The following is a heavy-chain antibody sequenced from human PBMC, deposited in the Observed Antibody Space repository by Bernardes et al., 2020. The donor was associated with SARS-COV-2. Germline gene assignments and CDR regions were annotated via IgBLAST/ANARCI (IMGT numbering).Heavy chain of an antibody. D-gene: IGHD6-19*01. CDR2: FDPDDGET. Sequence: ASAKVSCKVSGYTLTELSMHWVRQAPGKGLEWMGGFDPDDGETIYAQKFQGRVTMTEDTSTDTGYIELSSLRSEDPAVYYCATVPPFISGWYLSVHPNWFDPWGQGTLVTVSS. CDR1: GYTLTELS. V-gene: IGHV1-24*01. CDR3: ATVPPFISGWYLSVHPNWFDP. J-gene: IGHJ5*02.